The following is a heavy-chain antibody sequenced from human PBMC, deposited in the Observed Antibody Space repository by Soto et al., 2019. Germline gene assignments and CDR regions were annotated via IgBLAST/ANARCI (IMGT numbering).Heavy chain of an antibody. J-gene: IGHJ4*02. CDR1: GFTFRSYA. Sequence: LRLSCAASGFTFRSYAMSWVRQAPGKGLEWVSAISGSGGSTYYADSVKGRFTISRDNSKNTLYLQMNSLRAEDTAVYYCAKGIVYYYDSSGYFAYWGQGTLVTVSS. CDR2: ISGSGGST. V-gene: IGHV3-23*01. CDR3: AKGIVYYYDSSGYFAY. D-gene: IGHD3-22*01.